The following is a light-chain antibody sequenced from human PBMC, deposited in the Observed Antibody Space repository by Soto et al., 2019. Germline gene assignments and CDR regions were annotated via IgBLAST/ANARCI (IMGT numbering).Light chain of an antibody. V-gene: IGKV3D-20*02. CDR3: QQRSNWPLT. J-gene: IGKJ3*01. Sequence: EIVLTQSPGTLSLSPGKRATLSCRASQSISSSYLAWYQQRPGQAPRLLIYGASSRATGIPDRFSGSGSGTEFTLTISSLEPEDFAVYYCQQRSNWPLTFGPGTKVDIK. CDR2: GAS. CDR1: QSISSSY.